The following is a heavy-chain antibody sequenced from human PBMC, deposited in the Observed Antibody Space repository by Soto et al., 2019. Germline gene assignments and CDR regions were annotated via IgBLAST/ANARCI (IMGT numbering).Heavy chain of an antibody. Sequence: GGSLRLSCVVSGSTSSTYAMTWVRQAPGKGLEWVSSISGSTGSTYYTDSVKGRFTISRDYSKNTVSLQMNSLRAEDTAVYYCARDFSAAFIRGARYWGQGTLVTVSS. CDR1: GSTSSTYA. CDR3: ARDFSAAFIRGARY. CDR2: ISGSTGST. V-gene: IGHV3-23*01. J-gene: IGHJ4*02. D-gene: IGHD3-10*01.